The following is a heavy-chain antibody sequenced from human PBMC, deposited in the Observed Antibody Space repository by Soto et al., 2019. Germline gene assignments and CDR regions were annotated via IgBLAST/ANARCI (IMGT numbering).Heavy chain of an antibody. J-gene: IGHJ5*02. V-gene: IGHV3-21*01. CDR2: ISSSSSNK. Sequence: EVQLVESGGALVKPGGSLRLSCAASGFTFSSYSMNWVRQAPGKGLEWVSCISSSSSNKYYADSVKGRFTISRDNAKNSLYLQMNSLRAEDTAVYYCARDRGSSGWYAGGWFDPWGQGTLVTVSS. CDR1: GFTFSSYS. CDR3: ARDRGSSGWYAGGWFDP. D-gene: IGHD6-19*01.